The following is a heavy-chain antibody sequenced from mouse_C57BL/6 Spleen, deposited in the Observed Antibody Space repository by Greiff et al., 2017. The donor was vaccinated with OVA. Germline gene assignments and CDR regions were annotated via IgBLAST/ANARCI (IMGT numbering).Heavy chain of an antibody. CDR3: AYGNDLYYFDY. CDR2: IYPGDGDT. D-gene: IGHD2-2*01. Sequence: QVQLQQSGAELVKPGASVKISCKASGYAFSSYWMNWVKQRPGKGLEWIGQIYPGDGDTNYNGKFKGKATLTADKSSSTAYMQLSSLTSEDSAVYFCAYGNDLYYFDYWGQGTTLTVSS. V-gene: IGHV1-80*01. CDR1: GYAFSSYW. J-gene: IGHJ2*01.